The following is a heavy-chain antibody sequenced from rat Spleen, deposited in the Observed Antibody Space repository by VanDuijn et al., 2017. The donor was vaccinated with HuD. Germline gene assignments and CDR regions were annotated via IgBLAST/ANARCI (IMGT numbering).Heavy chain of an antibody. CDR1: GFSLTSYN. V-gene: IGHV2-30*01. CDR2: IWTGGTT. CDR3: AAGVDGYVMDA. Sequence: QVQLKESGPGLVQPSQTLSLTCTVSGFSLTSYNVHWVRQPTGKGLEWMGVIWTGGTTDYSSALKSRLSISRDTSKSQVFLTMNSLQTDDTAVYYCAAGVDGYVMDAWGQGASVTVSS. D-gene: IGHD1-1*01. J-gene: IGHJ4*01.